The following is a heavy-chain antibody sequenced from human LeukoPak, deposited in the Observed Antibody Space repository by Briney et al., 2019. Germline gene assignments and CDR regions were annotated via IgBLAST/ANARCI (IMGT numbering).Heavy chain of an antibody. CDR2: INHSGST. J-gene: IGHJ4*02. V-gene: IGHV4-34*01. CDR3: ARGRGYSYGPGYFDY. D-gene: IGHD5-18*01. Sequence: SETLSLTCAVYGGSFSGYYWSWIRQPPGKGLEWIGEINHSGSTNYNPSLKSRVTISVDTSKNQFSLKLSSVTAADTAVYYCARGRGYSYGPGYFDYWGQGTLVTVSS. CDR1: GGSFSGYY.